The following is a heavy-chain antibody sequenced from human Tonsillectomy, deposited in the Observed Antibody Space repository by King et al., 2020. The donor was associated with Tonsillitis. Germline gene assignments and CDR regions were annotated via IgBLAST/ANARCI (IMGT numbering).Heavy chain of an antibody. Sequence: VQLVESGAEVKKPGESLKISCKASGYTFTDYWIGWVRQRPGQGLEWMGIIYPIDSETRYSPSFQGQVTISADKSINTAYLQWGSLKASDTAMYYCVKFAVKFLTVAGGENWFDPWGQGTLVRVSS. CDR2: IYPIDSET. J-gene: IGHJ5*02. CDR1: GYTFTDYW. V-gene: IGHV5-51*01. D-gene: IGHD6-19*01. CDR3: VKFAVKFLTVAGGENWFDP.